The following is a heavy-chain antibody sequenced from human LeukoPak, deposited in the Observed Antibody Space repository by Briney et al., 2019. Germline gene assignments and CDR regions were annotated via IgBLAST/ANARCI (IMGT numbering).Heavy chain of an antibody. D-gene: IGHD6-19*01. Sequence: ASVKVSCKASGYTFTSYDINWVRQATGQGLEWMGWMNPNSGNTGYAQKFQGRVTITRNTSISTAYMELSSLRSEDTAVYYCARLGVDSSGWYPPYYYYYMDVWGKGTTVTVSS. V-gene: IGHV1-8*03. J-gene: IGHJ6*03. CDR3: ARLGVDSSGWYPPYYYYYMDV. CDR2: MNPNSGNT. CDR1: GYTFTSYD.